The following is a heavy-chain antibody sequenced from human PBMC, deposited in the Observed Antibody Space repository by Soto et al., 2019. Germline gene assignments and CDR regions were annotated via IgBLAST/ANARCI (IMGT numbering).Heavy chain of an antibody. V-gene: IGHV1-18*01. CDR3: ARGGYGDY. J-gene: IGHJ4*02. Sequence: QVHLVQSGAEVKKPGASVKVSCKGSGYIFTTYGITWVRQAPGQGLEWMGWISAHNGNTNYSQKLQSRVTVTRDTSTSTAYMELRNLRSDDTAVYYCARGGYGDYWGQGALVTVSS. CDR2: ISAHNGNT. CDR1: GYIFTTYG. D-gene: IGHD1-1*01.